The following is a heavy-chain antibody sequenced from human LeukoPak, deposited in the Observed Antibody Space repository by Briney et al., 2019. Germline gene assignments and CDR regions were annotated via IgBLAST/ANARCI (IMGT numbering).Heavy chain of an antibody. D-gene: IGHD6-6*01. Sequence: PGRSLRLSCAASGFTFSSYAMHWVRQAPGKGLEWVAVIWYDGSNKYYADSVKGRFTISRDNSKNTLYLQMNSLRAEDTAVYYCAREEYSSSFLDYWGQGTLVTVSS. CDR1: GFTFSSYA. V-gene: IGHV3-33*08. CDR3: AREEYSSSFLDY. J-gene: IGHJ4*02. CDR2: IWYDGSNK.